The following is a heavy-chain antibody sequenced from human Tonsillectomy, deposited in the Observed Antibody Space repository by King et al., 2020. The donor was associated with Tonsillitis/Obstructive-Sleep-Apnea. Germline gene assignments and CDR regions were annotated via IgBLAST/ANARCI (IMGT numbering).Heavy chain of an antibody. V-gene: IGHV2-5*02. Sequence: TLKESGPTLVKPTQTLTLTCTFSGFSLSTVGVGVGWIRQPPGKDLEWLARIYWDDDTRHNPSLKSRVTSTKDTSKNPVVLSMTNMDPVDTATYDCSHSRGHYEYIWGSYRFDYWGQGTLVTVSS. CDR1: GFSLSTVGVG. D-gene: IGHD3-16*02. J-gene: IGHJ4*02. CDR2: IYWDDDT. CDR3: SHSRGHYEYIWGSYRFDY.